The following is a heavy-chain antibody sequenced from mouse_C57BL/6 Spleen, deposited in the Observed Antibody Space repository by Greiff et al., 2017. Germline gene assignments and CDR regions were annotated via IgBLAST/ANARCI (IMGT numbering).Heavy chain of an antibody. CDR1: GFNIKDDS. Sequence: EVQLQQSGAELVRPGASVKLSCTASGFNIKDDSMHWVKQRPEQGLEWIGWLDPENGDTEYASKFQGKATITADTSSNTAYLQLSSLTSEDTAVYYCTLITTVALDYWGQGTTLTVSS. CDR2: LDPENGDT. V-gene: IGHV14-4*01. CDR3: TLITTVALDY. D-gene: IGHD1-1*01. J-gene: IGHJ2*01.